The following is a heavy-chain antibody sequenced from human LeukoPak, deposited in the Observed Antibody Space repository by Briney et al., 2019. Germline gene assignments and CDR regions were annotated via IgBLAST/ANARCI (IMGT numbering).Heavy chain of an antibody. V-gene: IGHV3-30*02. CDR3: AKDGGRDYYDSSGYTPH. D-gene: IGHD3-22*01. Sequence: GGSLRLSCAASGFTFSRYGMHWVRQAPGKGQEWVAFIRYDGNNKQYAESVKGRSTISRDNSKNTLYLQTNSLRADDTAVYYCAKDGGRDYYDSSGYTPHWGQGTLVTVSS. CDR2: IRYDGNNK. J-gene: IGHJ4*02. CDR1: GFTFSRYG.